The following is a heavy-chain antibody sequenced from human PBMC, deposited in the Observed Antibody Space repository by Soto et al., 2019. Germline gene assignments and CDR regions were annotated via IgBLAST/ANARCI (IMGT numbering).Heavy chain of an antibody. CDR2: INPSGGNT. CDR1: GYTFTSYY. J-gene: IGHJ4*02. D-gene: IGHD2-8*01. CDR3: ARGGYCTNGVCYMPLDY. Sequence: GGSVKGSCKASGYTFTSYYIHWVRQAPGQGLEWMGIINPSGGNTNYAQKLQGRVTMTTDTSTSTAYMELRSLRSDDTAVYYCARGGYCTNGVCYMPLDYWGQGILVTVSS. V-gene: IGHV1-46*01.